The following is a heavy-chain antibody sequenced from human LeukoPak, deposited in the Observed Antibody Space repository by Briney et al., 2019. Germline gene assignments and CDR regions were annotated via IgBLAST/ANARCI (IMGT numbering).Heavy chain of an antibody. CDR3: ARDRGLGLPNWFTS. CDR1: RFPFSSYS. D-gene: IGHD2-15*01. V-gene: IGHV3-21*01. Sequence: GGSLRLSCVGSRFPFSSYSMNWVRQAPGKGLDWVSSIDLNGNHINYADSLKDRFTISRDNAKNSLFLQMDSLRVEDTAVYYCARDRGLGLPNWFTSWGQGTLVTVSS. CDR2: IDLNGNHI. J-gene: IGHJ5*01.